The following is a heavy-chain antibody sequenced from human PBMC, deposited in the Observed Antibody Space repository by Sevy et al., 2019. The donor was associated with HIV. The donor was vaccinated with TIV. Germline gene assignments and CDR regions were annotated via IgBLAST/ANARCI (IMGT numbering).Heavy chain of an antibody. CDR2: ISSSSRYI. V-gene: IGHV3-21*01. CDR3: ASDGAYGSGSIVYDY. D-gene: IGHD3-10*01. CDR1: GFVFSSYT. Sequence: GGSLRLSCAASGFVFSSYTMNWVRQSPGKGLEWVSSISSSSRYIFYAYSMKGRFTSSRDNARNSLYLQMISLTAEATAVYYCASDGAYGSGSIVYDYWGQGTLVTVSS. J-gene: IGHJ4*02.